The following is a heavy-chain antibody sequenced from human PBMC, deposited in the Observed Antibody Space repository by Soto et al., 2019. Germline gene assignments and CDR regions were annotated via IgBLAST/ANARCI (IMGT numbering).Heavy chain of an antibody. CDR3: ARGAKGAYYVDV. CDR2: IKSDGGST. Sequence: EVQLVESGGGLVQPGGSLRLSCAASGFTFSDFWLHWVRQTPGKGLVWVSRIKSDGGSTNYADSVKGRFTISRDNAKNTVYLQMDSLRDEDTAVYYCARGAKGAYYVDVWGKGTTVTVSS. J-gene: IGHJ6*03. D-gene: IGHD2-21*01. CDR1: GFTFSDFW. V-gene: IGHV3-74*01.